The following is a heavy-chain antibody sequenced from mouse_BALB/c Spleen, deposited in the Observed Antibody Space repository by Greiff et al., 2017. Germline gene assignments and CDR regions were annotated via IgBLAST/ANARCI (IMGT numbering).Heavy chain of an antibody. CDR2: INPSTGYT. Sequence: SGAELAKPGASVKMSCKASGYTFTSYWMHWVKQRPGQGLEWIGYINPSTGYTEYNQKFKDKATLTADKSSSTAYMQLSSLTSEDSAVYYCAYGYDVLSYAMDYWGQGTSVTVSS. V-gene: IGHV1-7*01. J-gene: IGHJ4*01. CDR1: GYTFTSYW. D-gene: IGHD2-2*01. CDR3: AYGYDVLSYAMDY.